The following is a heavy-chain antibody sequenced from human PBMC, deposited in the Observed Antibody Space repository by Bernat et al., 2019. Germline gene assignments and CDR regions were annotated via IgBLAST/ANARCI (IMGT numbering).Heavy chain of an antibody. J-gene: IGHJ4*02. CDR2: IYNAGST. CDR1: GFTVSNNH. CDR3: LGLGAKAV. D-gene: IGHD2-15*01. V-gene: IGHV3-66*04. Sequence: EVQLVESGGDLVQPGGSLRLSCAISGFTVSNNHVTWFRQAPGKGLEWVSLIYNAGSTIYADSVKGRFTISRENSKNIVYLQMNSVTAEGTAVYYCLGLGAKAVWGQGTVVTVSA.